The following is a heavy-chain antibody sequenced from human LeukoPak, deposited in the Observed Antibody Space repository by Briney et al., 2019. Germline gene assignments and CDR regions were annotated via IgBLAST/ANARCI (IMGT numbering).Heavy chain of an antibody. CDR2: ITSSGSYI. CDR3: ARDQICLGEFPDAFDI. D-gene: IGHD3-10*01. Sequence: GGSLRLSCAASGFIFSSYSMNWVRQSPGKGLEWVSFITSSGSYIYYADSVKGRFTVSRDNAKDSLYLQMNSLRAEDTAVYYCARDQICLGEFPDAFDIWGQGTMVTVSS. V-gene: IGHV3-21*01. J-gene: IGHJ3*02. CDR1: GFIFSSYS.